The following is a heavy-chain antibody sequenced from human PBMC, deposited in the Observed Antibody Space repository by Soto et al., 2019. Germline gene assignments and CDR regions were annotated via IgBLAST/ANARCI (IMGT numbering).Heavy chain of an antibody. CDR1: GGSISSSNW. Sequence: QLQLQASGPGLVKPSGTLSLTCAVSGGSISSSNWWSWVRQPPGKGLEWIGEIYHSGSTNYNPSPKSRVTIAVDKSKYQSPLKLSSVTAADTAVYYCAIRTTGTTRLGYWGQGTLVTVSS. CDR3: AIRTTGTTRLGY. J-gene: IGHJ4*02. V-gene: IGHV4-4*02. D-gene: IGHD4-17*01. CDR2: IYHSGST.